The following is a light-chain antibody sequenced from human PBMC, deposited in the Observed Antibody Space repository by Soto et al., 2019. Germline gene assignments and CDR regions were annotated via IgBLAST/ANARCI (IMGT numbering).Light chain of an antibody. Sequence: QSALTQPASVSGSPGQSITISCTGTSSDVGSYNLVSWYQQHPGKAPKLMIYEGSKRPPGVSTRFSGSKSGNTASLTIAGLQADDEGEYYCCAYAGSSAFAVFGGGTKLTVL. CDR1: SSDVGSYNL. V-gene: IGLV2-23*03. CDR2: EGS. J-gene: IGLJ2*01. CDR3: CAYAGSSAFAV.